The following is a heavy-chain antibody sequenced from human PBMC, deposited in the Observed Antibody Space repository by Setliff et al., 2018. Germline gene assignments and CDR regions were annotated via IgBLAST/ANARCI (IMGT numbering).Heavy chain of an antibody. CDR1: GGAFSTYS. D-gene: IGHD2-2*01. CDR2: ISAHTGKT. Sequence: ASVKVSCKASGGAFSTYSLSWVRQAPGQGLEWMGWISAHTGKTFYAPKFQDRVTLTTDTSTTTAYMEVRSLTSDDTAVYYCARLVRYCTRTSCQRASGGEYWGQGTLVTVSS. J-gene: IGHJ4*02. V-gene: IGHV1-18*01. CDR3: ARLVRYCTRTSCQRASGGEY.